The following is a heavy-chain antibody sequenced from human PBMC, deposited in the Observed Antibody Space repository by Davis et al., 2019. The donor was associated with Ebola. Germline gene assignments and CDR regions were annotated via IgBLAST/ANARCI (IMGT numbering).Heavy chain of an antibody. Sequence: GESLKISCAASGLTVSGYYMSWVRQAPGKGLEWVSVLYSGGNTYYADSVKGRLTISRDNAKNTLYLQMDSLRAEDTAVYYCVRDLWGGVWGQGTTVIVSS. J-gene: IGHJ6*02. D-gene: IGHD2-21*01. V-gene: IGHV3-53*01. CDR1: GLTVSGYY. CDR3: VRDLWGGV. CDR2: LYSGGNT.